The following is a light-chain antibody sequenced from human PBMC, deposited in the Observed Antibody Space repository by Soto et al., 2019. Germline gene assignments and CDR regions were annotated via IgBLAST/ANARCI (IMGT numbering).Light chain of an antibody. V-gene: IGKV1-39*01. CDR1: QSISSY. CDR3: QQSYSTPLFT. J-gene: IGKJ3*01. Sequence: DIQMTQSPSSLSASVGDRVTITCRASQSISSYLNGYQQKPGKAPKLLIFPASSLQSGVPSRFSGSGSGTDFTLTISSLQPEDFATYYCQQSYSTPLFTFGPGTKVDIK. CDR2: PAS.